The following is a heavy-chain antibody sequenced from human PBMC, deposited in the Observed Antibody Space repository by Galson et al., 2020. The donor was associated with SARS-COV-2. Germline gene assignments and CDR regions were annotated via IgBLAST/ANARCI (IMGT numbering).Heavy chain of an antibody. D-gene: IGHD1-26*01. V-gene: IGHV2-26*01. CDR2: IYSNDEK. CDR3: ARISIDGGNYYAAGLTAFDI. J-gene: IGHJ3*02. CDR1: GFSLSTDGMG. Sequence: SGPTLVNPTETLTLTCTVSGFSLSTDGMGVSWIRQPPGKALEWLAHIYSNDEKFYSQSLKSRPTISKDTSKSQVVLTMTNMDPADTATYYCARISIDGGNYYAAGLTAFDIWGQGTMVTVSS.